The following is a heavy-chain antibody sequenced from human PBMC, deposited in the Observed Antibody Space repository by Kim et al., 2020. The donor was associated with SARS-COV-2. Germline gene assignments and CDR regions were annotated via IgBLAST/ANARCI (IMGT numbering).Heavy chain of an antibody. Sequence: ASVKVSCKASGYTFTSYGISWVRQAPGQGLEWMGWISAYNGNTNYAQKLQGRVTMTTDTSTSTAYMELRSLRSDDTAVYYCARREGSSVHYYYGMDVWGQGTTVTVSS. CDR3: ARREGSSVHYYYGMDV. J-gene: IGHJ6*02. CDR2: ISAYNGNT. V-gene: IGHV1-18*01. D-gene: IGHD6-6*01. CDR1: GYTFTSYG.